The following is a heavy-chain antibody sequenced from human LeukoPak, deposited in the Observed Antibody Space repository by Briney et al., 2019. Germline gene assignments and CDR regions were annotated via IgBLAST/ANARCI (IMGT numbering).Heavy chain of an antibody. J-gene: IGHJ4*02. Sequence: SETLSVTCTVSGGSISSHYWSWIRQPRGKGLEWIGYTSYSGSTNYNPSLKSRVTISVDTSKNQFSLKLSSVTAADTAVYYCARGPEGRKSGSGSYANWGQGTLVTVSS. D-gene: IGHD3-10*01. CDR2: TSYSGST. CDR1: GGSISSHY. CDR3: ARGPEGRKSGSGSYAN. V-gene: IGHV4-59*11.